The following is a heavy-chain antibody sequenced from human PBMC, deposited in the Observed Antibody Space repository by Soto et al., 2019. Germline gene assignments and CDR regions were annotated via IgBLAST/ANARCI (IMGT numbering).Heavy chain of an antibody. CDR3: ARALGSLSGYESGAFDI. D-gene: IGHD5-12*01. CDR2: ISSSSSYI. J-gene: IGHJ3*02. V-gene: IGHV3-21*01. CDR1: GFTFSSYS. Sequence: GGSLRLSCAASGFTFSSYSMNWVRQAPGKGLEWVSSISSSSSYIYYADSVKGRFTISRDNAKNSLYLQMNSLRAEDTAVYYCARALGSLSGYESGAFDIWGQGTMVTVS.